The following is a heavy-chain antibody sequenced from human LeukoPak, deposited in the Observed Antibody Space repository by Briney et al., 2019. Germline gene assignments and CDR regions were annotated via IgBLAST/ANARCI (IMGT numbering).Heavy chain of an antibody. CDR2: ISGSGGST. V-gene: IGHV3-23*01. Sequence: PGGSLRLSCAASGFTFSSYSMNWVRQAPGKGLEWVSAISGSGGSTYYADSVKGRFTISRDNSKNTLYLQMNSLRAEDTAVYYCAKTIVRGVPYYFDYWGQGTLVTVSS. D-gene: IGHD3-10*01. J-gene: IGHJ4*02. CDR1: GFTFSSYS. CDR3: AKTIVRGVPYYFDY.